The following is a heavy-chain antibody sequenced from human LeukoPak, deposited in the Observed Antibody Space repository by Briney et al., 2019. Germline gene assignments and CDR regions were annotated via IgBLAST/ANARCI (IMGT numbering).Heavy chain of an antibody. D-gene: IGHD3-3*01. CDR1: GGSISSGAYY. CDR2: IYYSGST. CDR3: ARVRSPELRFLVGYFDL. V-gene: IGHV4-61*08. Sequence: SETLSLTCTVSGGSISSGAYYWGWVRQPPGRGREWIGYIYYSGSTNYNPSLKSRVTISVDTSKNQFSLKLSSVTAADTAVYYCARVRSPELRFLVGYFDLWGRGTLVTVSS. J-gene: IGHJ2*01.